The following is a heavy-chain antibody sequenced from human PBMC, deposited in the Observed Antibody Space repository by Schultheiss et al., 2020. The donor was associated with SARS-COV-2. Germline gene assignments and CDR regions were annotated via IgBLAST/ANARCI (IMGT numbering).Heavy chain of an antibody. CDR1: GFSLSTSGMC. Sequence: SGPTLVKPTQTLTLTCTFSGFSLSTSGMCVTWIRQPPGKALQWLAHIDWDDDKYYSTSLKSRLTITKDTSKNQVVLTMTNMDPVDTATYYCAHMGHTSYDFWTRGWFDPWGQGTLVTVSS. D-gene: IGHD3-3*01. V-gene: IGHV2-70*12. J-gene: IGHJ5*02. CDR2: IDWDDDK. CDR3: AHMGHTSYDFWTRGWFDP.